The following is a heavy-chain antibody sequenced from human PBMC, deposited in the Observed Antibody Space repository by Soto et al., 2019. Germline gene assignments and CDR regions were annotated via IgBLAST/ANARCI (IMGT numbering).Heavy chain of an antibody. Sequence: PGGSLRLSCAASGLTVSTNYMNWVRQAPGKGLEWVSVVYSGGTTYYADSVKGRFTVSRDKSKNTLYLQMNSLRAEDTAVYYCARGFDRYCSSSDCYMDYFYYYGMDVWGQGTTVTVSS. CDR2: VYSGGTT. J-gene: IGHJ6*02. V-gene: IGHV3-53*01. CDR1: GLTVSTNY. D-gene: IGHD2-2*01. CDR3: ARGFDRYCSSSDCYMDYFYYYGMDV.